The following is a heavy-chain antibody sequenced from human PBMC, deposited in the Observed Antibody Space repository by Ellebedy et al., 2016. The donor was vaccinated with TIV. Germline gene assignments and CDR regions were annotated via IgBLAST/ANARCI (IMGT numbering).Heavy chain of an antibody. Sequence: ASVKVSCKASGGTFSSYAISWVRQAPGQGLEWMGIINPSGGSTSYAQKFQGRVTMTRNTSISTAYMELSSLRSEDTAVYYCARGGYNYASGDFDYWGQGTLVTVSS. CDR3: ARGGYNYASGDFDY. J-gene: IGHJ4*02. V-gene: IGHV1-8*01. CDR2: INPSGGST. D-gene: IGHD3-10*01. CDR1: GGTFSSYA.